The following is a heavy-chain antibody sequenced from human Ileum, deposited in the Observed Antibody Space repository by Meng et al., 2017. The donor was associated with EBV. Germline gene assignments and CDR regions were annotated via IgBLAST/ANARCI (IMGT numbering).Heavy chain of an antibody. Sequence: QVQLQESGPGLVQSSQTLSLTCVVSGGSISNGDYYWSWLRQPPGKGLEWIGFISYTGSTYYNPSLNSRVTISVDTSKREFSLKLTSVTAADTAVYYCARALNYDLFTDYYMSYCDPWGPGAMVTVSS. J-gene: IGHJ5*02. CDR1: GGSISNGDYY. CDR3: ARALNYDLFTDYYMSYCDP. CDR2: ISYTGST. V-gene: IGHV4-30-4*01. D-gene: IGHD3-9*01.